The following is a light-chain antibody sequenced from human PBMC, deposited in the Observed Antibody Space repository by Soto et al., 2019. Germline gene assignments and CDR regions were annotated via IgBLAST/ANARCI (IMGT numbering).Light chain of an antibody. V-gene: IGKV3-15*01. CDR2: GAS. J-gene: IGKJ2*01. Sequence: EIVMTQSPATLSVSPGESATLSCRASQSVRSKLAWYQQKPGQAPRLLIYGASTRATGIPARFSGSGSGTEFTLTISGLQSEDFAVYYCQQYNTWYTFGQGTKLEIK. CDR3: QQYNTWYT. CDR1: QSVRSK.